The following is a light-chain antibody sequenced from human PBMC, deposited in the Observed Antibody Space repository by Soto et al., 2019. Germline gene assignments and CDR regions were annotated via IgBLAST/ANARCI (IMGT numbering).Light chain of an antibody. CDR1: SSDVGSYNR. Sequence: QSALTQPPSVSGSPGQSVTISCTGTSSDVGSYNRVSWYQQPPGTAPKLMIYEVSNRPSGVPDRFSGSKSGNTASLTISGLQAEDEADYYCSSSTSSSTFNVVFGGGTQLTVL. CDR2: EVS. J-gene: IGLJ2*01. V-gene: IGLV2-18*02. CDR3: SSSTSSSTFNVV.